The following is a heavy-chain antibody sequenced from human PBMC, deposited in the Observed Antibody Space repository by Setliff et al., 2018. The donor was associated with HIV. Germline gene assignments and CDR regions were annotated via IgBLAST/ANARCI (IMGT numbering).Heavy chain of an antibody. J-gene: IGHJ5*02. CDR2: INPRGGKA. V-gene: IGHV1-46*01. D-gene: IGHD2-15*01. CDR1: GYSFSSYY. CDR3: AREGHVATPGSSEFDP. Sequence: ASVKVSCKASGYSFSSYYMHWVRQAPGQGLEWMGIINPRGGKANYAQRFQGRLTVTTDTSTSTVYMELRLLTSDDTAIYYCAREGHVATPGSSEFDPWGQGPRSPSPQ.